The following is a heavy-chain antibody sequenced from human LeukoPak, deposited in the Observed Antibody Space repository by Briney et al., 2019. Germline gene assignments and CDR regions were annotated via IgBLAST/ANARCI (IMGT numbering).Heavy chain of an antibody. CDR3: AGGGIDLFDY. V-gene: IGHV3-9*01. J-gene: IGHJ4*02. D-gene: IGHD1-26*01. CDR2: ISWNSDNI. Sequence: GGSLRLSCAASGFTFDDYAMHWVRQAPGKGLEWVSGISWNSDNIGYADSVKGRFTISRDNSKNTLYLQMNSLRAEDTAVYYCAGGGIDLFDYWGQGTLVTVSS. CDR1: GFTFDDYA.